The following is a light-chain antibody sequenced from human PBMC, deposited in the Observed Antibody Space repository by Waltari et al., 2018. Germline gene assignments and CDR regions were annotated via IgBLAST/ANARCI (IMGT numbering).Light chain of an antibody. CDR1: QSVSSSY. CDR3: QQYGSSPPWT. V-gene: IGKV3-20*01. J-gene: IGKJ1*01. CDR2: GAA. Sequence: ELLLTQSPGTLSSSPGERATLSCRASQSVSSSYLAWYQKKPGQAPRLLIYGAASRATGIPDRFSGSWSGTDFTLTISRLEPEDFAVYYCQQYGSSPPWTFGQGTKVEIK.